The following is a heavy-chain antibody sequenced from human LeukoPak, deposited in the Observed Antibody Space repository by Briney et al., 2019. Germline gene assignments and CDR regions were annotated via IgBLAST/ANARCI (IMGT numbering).Heavy chain of an antibody. V-gene: IGHV1-2*02. CDR3: ARGTDILTGYSNFDY. Sequence: ASVKVSCKASGYTFTGYYMDWVRQAPGQGLEWMGWINPNSGGTNYAQKFQGRVTMTRDTSISTAYMELSRLRSDDTAVYYCARGTDILTGYSNFDYWGQGTLVTVSS. CDR1: GYTFTGYY. CDR2: INPNSGGT. D-gene: IGHD3-9*01. J-gene: IGHJ4*02.